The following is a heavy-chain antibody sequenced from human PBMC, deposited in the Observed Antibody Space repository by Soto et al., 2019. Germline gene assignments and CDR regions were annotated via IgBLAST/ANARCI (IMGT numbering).Heavy chain of an antibody. V-gene: IGHV3-49*03. Sequence: GGSLRLSCTASGFTFGDHAMSWFRQAPGKGLEWVGFIRSKAYGGTTEYAASVKGRFTISRDDSKSIAYLQMNSLKTEDTAVYYCTRGEDILTGYHSTYYYYMDVWGKGTTVTVSS. J-gene: IGHJ6*03. CDR2: IRSKAYGGTT. D-gene: IGHD3-9*01. CDR3: TRGEDILTGYHSTYYYYMDV. CDR1: GFTFGDHA.